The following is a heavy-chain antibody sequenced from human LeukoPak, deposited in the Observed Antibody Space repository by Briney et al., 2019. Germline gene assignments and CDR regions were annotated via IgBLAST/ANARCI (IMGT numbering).Heavy chain of an antibody. Sequence: GGSLRLSCAASGFTFSNYAMHWVRQAPGKGLEWVSLISSGGTYEYYADSVKGRSTISRDNSKNTLYLQLNSPRAEDTAVYYCARDSTYYYDSGSSGPHYFDNWGQGTLVTVSS. CDR3: ARDSTYYYDSGSSGPHYFDN. D-gene: IGHD3-10*01. CDR2: ISSGGTYE. CDR1: GFTFSNYA. J-gene: IGHJ4*02. V-gene: IGHV3-30*01.